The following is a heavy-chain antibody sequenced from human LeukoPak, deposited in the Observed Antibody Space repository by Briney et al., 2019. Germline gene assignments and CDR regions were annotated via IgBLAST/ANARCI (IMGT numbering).Heavy chain of an antibody. V-gene: IGHV4-4*07. CDR1: GGSISSYY. CDR2: IYTSGNT. CDR3: ARDTYYYGSGSYYFDY. D-gene: IGHD3-10*01. Sequence: SETLSLTCTVSGGSISSYYWSWIRQPAGKGLEWIGRIYTSGNTNYNPSLKSRVTMSVDTSKNQFSLKLSSVTAADTAVYYCARDTYYYGSGSYYFDYWGQGTLVTVSS. J-gene: IGHJ4*02.